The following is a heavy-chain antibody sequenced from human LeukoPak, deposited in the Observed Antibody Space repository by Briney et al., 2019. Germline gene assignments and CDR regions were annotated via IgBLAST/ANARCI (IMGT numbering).Heavy chain of an antibody. V-gene: IGHV4-34*01. CDR1: GGPFSGYY. D-gene: IGHD3-10*01. CDR3: ARGWRSYYYGSGSYYVDY. Sequence: SETLSLTCAVYGGPFSGYYWSWIRQPPGKGLEWIGEINHSGSTNYNPSLKSRVTISVDTSKNQFSLKLSSVTAADTAVYYCARGWRSYYYGSGSYYVDYWGQGTLVTVSS. CDR2: INHSGST. J-gene: IGHJ4*02.